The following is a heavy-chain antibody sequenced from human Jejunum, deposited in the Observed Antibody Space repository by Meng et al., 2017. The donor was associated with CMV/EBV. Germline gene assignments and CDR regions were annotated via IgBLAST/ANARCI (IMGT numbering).Heavy chain of an antibody. J-gene: IGHJ4*02. CDR1: GFSGSGHC. CDR3: ARDIYSSSLNWGY. Sequence: EVQMLESGGGLVQPGVSLRLSCAASGFSGSGHCMTWVRQAPGKGLEWVSVIYSGGSTYYADSVMGRFTISRDNSKNTLYLQMNSLRVEDTAVYYCARDIYSSSLNWGYWGQGTLVTVSS. CDR2: IYSGGST. V-gene: IGHV3-66*01. D-gene: IGHD6-6*01.